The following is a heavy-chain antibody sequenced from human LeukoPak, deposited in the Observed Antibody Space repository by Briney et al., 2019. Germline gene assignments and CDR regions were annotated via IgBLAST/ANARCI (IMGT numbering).Heavy chain of an antibody. CDR2: ISTDGSST. CDR3: VRFRSSGY. CDR1: GFTFSSYW. J-gene: IGHJ4*02. V-gene: IGHV3-74*01. Sequence: GGSLRLSCVASGFTFSSYWMHWVRQAPGKGLVWVSRISTDGSSTSYADSMKGRFTISRDNAKNTLYLQMNSLRAEDTAVYYCVRFRSSGYWGQGTLVTVSS. D-gene: IGHD3-10*01.